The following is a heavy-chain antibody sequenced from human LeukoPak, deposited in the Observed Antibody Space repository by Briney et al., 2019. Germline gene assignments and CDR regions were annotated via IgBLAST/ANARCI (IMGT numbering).Heavy chain of an antibody. V-gene: IGHV4-59*11. CDR3: ARVGGRPGTTDYYYYYYMDV. D-gene: IGHD1-7*01. J-gene: IGHJ6*03. CDR2: LYYSGTT. CDR1: GGSISSHY. Sequence: SETLSLTCTVPGGSISSHYWSWIRPPPRKRLEWMGHLYYSGTTTYTPSLKSRVIISVDTSKNEFSLKLTSVTTADTAVYYCARVGGRPGTTDYYYYYYMDVWGKGTTVTVSS.